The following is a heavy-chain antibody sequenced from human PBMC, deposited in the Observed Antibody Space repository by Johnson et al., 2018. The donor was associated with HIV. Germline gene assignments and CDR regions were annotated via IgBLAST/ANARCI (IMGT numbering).Heavy chain of an antibody. CDR2: IYRGGST. V-gene: IGHV3-53*01. CDR3: AREWLYGFDI. D-gene: IGHD5-24*01. CDR1: EFTVSSNH. J-gene: IGHJ3*02. Sequence: VQLVESGGGLIQPGGSLRLSCAASEFTVSSNHMRWVRQAPGKGLEWVSVIYRGGSTYYADSVKGRFTISRDNSKNTLYLQMNRLRAEDTAVYYCAREWLYGFDIWGQGTMVTVAS.